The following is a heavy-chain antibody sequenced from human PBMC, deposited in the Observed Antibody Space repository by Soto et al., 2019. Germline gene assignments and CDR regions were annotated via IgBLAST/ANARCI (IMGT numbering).Heavy chain of an antibody. Sequence: EVQLVESGGGLIQPGGSLRLSCAASGFTVSSNYMRWVRQAPGKGLEWVSVIYSCGSTYYADSVKGRFTISRDNSKNTLYLQMNSLRAEDTAVYYCARGGGLYSSAFIDYWGQGTLVTVSS. CDR2: IYSCGST. V-gene: IGHV3-53*01. D-gene: IGHD6-19*01. CDR1: GFTVSSNY. J-gene: IGHJ4*02. CDR3: ARGGGLYSSAFIDY.